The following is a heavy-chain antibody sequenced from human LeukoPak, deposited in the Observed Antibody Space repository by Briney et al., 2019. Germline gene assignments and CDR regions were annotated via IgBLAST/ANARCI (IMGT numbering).Heavy chain of an antibody. CDR2: IYYSGST. Sequence: PSETLSLTCTVSGGSISSSSYYWGWIRQPPGKGLEWIGSIYYSGSTYYNPSLKSRVTISVDTSKNQFSLKLSSVTAADTAVYYCARDSSGWYEGNYFDYWGQGTLVTVSS. J-gene: IGHJ4*02. CDR3: ARDSSGWYEGNYFDY. D-gene: IGHD6-19*01. CDR1: GGSISSSSYY. V-gene: IGHV4-39*07.